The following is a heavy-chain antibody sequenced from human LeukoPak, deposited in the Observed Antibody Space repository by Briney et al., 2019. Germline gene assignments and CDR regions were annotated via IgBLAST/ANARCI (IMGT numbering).Heavy chain of an antibody. CDR3: ARGRDQYGSGDS. CDR1: GGSVTSGGYY. J-gene: IGHJ4*02. Sequence: SETLSLTCTVSGGSVTSGGYYWNWIRQPPGKGLECIRYMYYSGTTNYNPSLKSRVTISIDSSKNQVSLRLSSVTAADTAVYYCARGRDQYGSGDSWGQGTLVTVSS. V-gene: IGHV4-61*08. CDR2: MYYSGTT. D-gene: IGHD3-10*01.